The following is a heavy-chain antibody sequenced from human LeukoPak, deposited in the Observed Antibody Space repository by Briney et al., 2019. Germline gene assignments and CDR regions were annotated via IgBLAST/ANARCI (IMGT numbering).Heavy chain of an antibody. CDR3: ARDSKTSSLADP. CDR2: INPSGGSA. J-gene: IGHJ5*02. CDR1: GYTFTSYY. V-gene: IGHV1-46*01. Sequence: ASVKFSCKAFGYTFTSYYIHWVRQAPGQGLEWMGIINPSGGSASYAQKFEGRVTMTRDTSTSTVYMELSSLRAEDTAVYYCARDSKTSSLADPWGQGTLVTVSS. D-gene: IGHD2-2*01.